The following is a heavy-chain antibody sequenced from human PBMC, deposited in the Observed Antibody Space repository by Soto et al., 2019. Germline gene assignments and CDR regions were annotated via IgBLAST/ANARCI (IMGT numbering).Heavy chain of an antibody. V-gene: IGHV3-30*03. D-gene: IGHD5-18*01. CDR2: ISYDGGLQ. CDR3: VSDRGYGHASVPYS. Sequence: QAHLVESGGGVVQPARSLRLSCAASGFTFTSYGMHWVRQAPGTRLEWVAVISYDGGLQHYADSVKGRFTISRDNSKNMVLLQMNSLRAEDTAVYYCVSDRGYGHASVPYSWGQGTLVSVSS. CDR1: GFTFTSYG. J-gene: IGHJ4*02.